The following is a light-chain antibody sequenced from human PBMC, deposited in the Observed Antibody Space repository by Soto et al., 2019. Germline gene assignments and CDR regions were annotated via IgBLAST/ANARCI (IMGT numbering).Light chain of an antibody. CDR1: STDVGGYNY. V-gene: IGLV2-14*03. CDR3: SSDTTSSSDV. CDR2: DVS. Sequence: QSALTQPASVSGSPGQSITISCTGTSTDVGGYNYVYWYQQHPGKAPNLMIYDVSNRPSGVSNRFSGSKSGTTASLTSSGLQAEDEADYYCSSDTTSSSDVFGAGTKLTVL. J-gene: IGLJ1*01.